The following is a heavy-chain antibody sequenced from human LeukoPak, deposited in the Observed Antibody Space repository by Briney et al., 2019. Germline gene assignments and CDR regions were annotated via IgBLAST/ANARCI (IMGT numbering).Heavy chain of an antibody. D-gene: IGHD3-22*01. CDR3: AKGPYYDSSGYYFYFDY. CDR2: ISWNSGSI. Sequence: PGGSLRLSCAASGFTFDDYAMHWVRQAPGKGLEWVSGISWNSGSIGYADSVKGRFTISRDNAKNSLYLQMNSLRAEDTALYYCAKGPYYDSSGYYFYFDYWGQGTLVTVSS. J-gene: IGHJ4*02. CDR1: GFTFDDYA. V-gene: IGHV3-9*01.